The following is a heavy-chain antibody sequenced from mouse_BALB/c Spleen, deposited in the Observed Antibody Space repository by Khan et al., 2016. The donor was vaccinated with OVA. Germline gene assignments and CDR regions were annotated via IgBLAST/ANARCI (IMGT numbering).Heavy chain of an antibody. V-gene: IGHV9-3-1*01. CDR1: GYTFTNYG. CDR2: IYTYTGEP. D-gene: IGHD1-1*01. Sequence: QVQLVQSGPELKKPGETVKISCKASGYTFTNYGMNWVKQAPGKGLKWMGWIYTYTGEPTYADDFKGRFAFSLESSASTAYLQINNLTNEDTATYFCARGSSRAMDYWGQGTSVTVSS. J-gene: IGHJ4*01. CDR3: ARGSSRAMDY.